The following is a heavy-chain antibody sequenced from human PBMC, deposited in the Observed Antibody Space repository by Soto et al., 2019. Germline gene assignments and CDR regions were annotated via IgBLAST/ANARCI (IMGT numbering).Heavy chain of an antibody. Sequence: GGSLRLSCSASGFSMSSYTMGWVRQTPGKGLEWVATIFSGASGTAYADSVTGRFSLSRDNSRNITYLQMNSLRVDDTALYYCARDRQPGGIWTFDYWGRGTLVTVSS. CDR1: GFSMSSYT. CDR2: IFSGASGT. J-gene: IGHJ4*02. D-gene: IGHD1-1*01. CDR3: ARDRQPGGIWTFDY. V-gene: IGHV3-23*03.